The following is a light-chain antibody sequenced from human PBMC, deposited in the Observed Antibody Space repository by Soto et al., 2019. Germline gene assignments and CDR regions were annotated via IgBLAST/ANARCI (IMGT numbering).Light chain of an antibody. CDR2: DAS. CDR3: QQRSNWPRT. CDR1: QSVSSY. J-gene: IGKJ1*01. Sequence: EIVLTQSPATLSLSPGERATLSCRASQSVSSYLAWYQQKPGQAPRLLIYDASNRATGSPARFSGSGSGTDFTLTISSLEREDFAGYYCQQRSNWPRTFGQGTKVEIK. V-gene: IGKV3-11*01.